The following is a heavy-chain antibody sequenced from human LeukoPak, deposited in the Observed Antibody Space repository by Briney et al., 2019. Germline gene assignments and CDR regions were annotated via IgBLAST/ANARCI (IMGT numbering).Heavy chain of an antibody. CDR2: INQDGSEI. V-gene: IGHV3-7*01. Sequence: GGSLRLSCAASGFTFSSYWMSWVRQAPGKGLEWVAHINQDGSEIYYVDSLKGRFTISRDNAKNSLYLQMNSLRAEDAAVYYCARDKIVGATHLDYWGQGTPVTVSS. D-gene: IGHD1-26*01. CDR1: GFTFSSYW. CDR3: ARDKIVGATHLDY. J-gene: IGHJ4*02.